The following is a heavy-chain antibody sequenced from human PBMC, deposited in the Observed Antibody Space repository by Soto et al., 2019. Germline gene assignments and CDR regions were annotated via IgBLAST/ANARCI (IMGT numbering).Heavy chain of an antibody. J-gene: IGHJ4*02. Sequence: PSETLSLTCAVYGGSFSGYYWTWIRQPPGKGLEWIGEINQSGSTSYNPSLKSRVTISEDTSKNQFSLKLSSVTAADTAVYYCARRASGAGGRLGFDYWGQGTLVTVSS. CDR2: INQSGST. D-gene: IGHD2-15*01. V-gene: IGHV4-34*01. CDR3: ARRASGAGGRLGFDY. CDR1: GGSFSGYY.